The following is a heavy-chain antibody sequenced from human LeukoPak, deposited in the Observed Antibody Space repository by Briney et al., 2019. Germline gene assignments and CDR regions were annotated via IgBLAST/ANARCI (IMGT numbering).Heavy chain of an antibody. CDR1: GFSFSSYS. D-gene: IGHD1-7*01. V-gene: IGHV3-49*04. Sequence: GGSLRLSCAASGFSFSSYSMNWVRQAPGKGLEWVSFIRSNVYGGTTAYAASVKGRFTISRDDSKSIAYLQMNSLRTEDTAVYYCTREGRVTGTKFGIDCWGQGTLVSVSS. CDR3: TREGRVTGTKFGIDC. J-gene: IGHJ4*02. CDR2: IRSNVYGGTT.